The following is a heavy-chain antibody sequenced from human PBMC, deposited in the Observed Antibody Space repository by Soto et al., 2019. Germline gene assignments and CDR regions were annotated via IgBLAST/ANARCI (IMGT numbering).Heavy chain of an antibody. CDR3: AQDRDEDKTCPVNQPNDY. CDR1: GFTFSSYA. CDR2: ISGSGGST. J-gene: IGHJ4*01. V-gene: IGHV3-23*01. Sequence: GGSLRLSCAASGFTFSSYAMSWVRQAPGKGLEWVSAISGSGGSTYYADSVKGRFTISRDNSKNTLYLQMNSLRAEDTAVYYSAQDRDEDKTCPVNQPNDYWGRGTLVTVSS.